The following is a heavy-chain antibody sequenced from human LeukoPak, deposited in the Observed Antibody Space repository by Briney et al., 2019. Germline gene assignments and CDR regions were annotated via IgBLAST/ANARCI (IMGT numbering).Heavy chain of an antibody. J-gene: IGHJ6*03. V-gene: IGHV3-23*01. CDR3: AKEGSGYSSGWYRNYYYYYMDV. CDR2: ISGSGGST. CDR1: GFTFSSYA. D-gene: IGHD6-19*01. Sequence: AGGSLILSCAASGFTFSSYAMSWVRQAPGKGLEWVSAISGSGGSTYYADSVKGRFTISRDNSKNTLYLQMNSLRAEDTAVYYCAKEGSGYSSGWYRNYYYYYMDVWGKGTTVTVSS.